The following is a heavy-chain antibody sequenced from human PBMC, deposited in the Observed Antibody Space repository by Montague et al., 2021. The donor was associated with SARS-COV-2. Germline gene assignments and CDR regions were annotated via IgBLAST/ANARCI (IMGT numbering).Heavy chain of an antibody. J-gene: IGHJ6*02. Sequence: SETLSLTCTVSGDSIRSYHWTWIRQPPGKGLEWIGRISDSGRTIYSPSLKSRVTISVDTSKNQFFLNLRSMVAADTAIYYCTRDRGIAAADNYYYGMDVWGPGTTVTVSS. D-gene: IGHD6-13*01. V-gene: IGHV4-59*13. CDR3: TRDRGIAAADNYYYGMDV. CDR2: ISDSGRT. CDR1: GDSIRSYH.